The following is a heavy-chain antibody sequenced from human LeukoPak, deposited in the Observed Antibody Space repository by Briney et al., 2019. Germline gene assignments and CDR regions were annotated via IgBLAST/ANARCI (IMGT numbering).Heavy chain of an antibody. D-gene: IGHD2-2*01. CDR2: IGTAGDT. CDR3: ARGYCSSTSCYPIKLFDY. Sequence: GGSLRLSCAASGFTFSSYDMHWVRQATGKGLEWVSAIGTAGDTYYPGSVKGRFTISRENAKNSLYLQMNSLRAEDTAVYYCARGYCSSTSCYPIKLFDYWGQGTLVTVSS. J-gene: IGHJ4*02. V-gene: IGHV3-13*01. CDR1: GFTFSSYD.